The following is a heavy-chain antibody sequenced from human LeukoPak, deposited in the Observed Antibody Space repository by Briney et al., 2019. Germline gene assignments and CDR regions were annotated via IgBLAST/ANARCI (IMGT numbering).Heavy chain of an antibody. CDR3: ARGPYRATAYSSRALDY. D-gene: IGHD6-19*01. CDR2: IITSGGST. CDR1: GYTSTTYY. Sequence: DSMTVSCKASGYTSTTYYMHWVRQAPGQGLEWMGVIITSGGSTGYAQKFQGRLTMTRDTSTSTVYMELSSLRPEDTAVYYCARGPYRATAYSSRALDYWGQGTLVTVSS. J-gene: IGHJ4*02. V-gene: IGHV1-46*01.